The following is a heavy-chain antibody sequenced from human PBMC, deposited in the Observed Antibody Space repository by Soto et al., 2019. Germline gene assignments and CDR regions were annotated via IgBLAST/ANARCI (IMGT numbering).Heavy chain of an antibody. CDR3: ARSINP. CDR1: GGSLSSGVYY. V-gene: IGHV4-31*03. J-gene: IGHJ5*02. CDR2: IYYSGST. Sequence: SETMSVTCTVAGGSLSSGVYYWSWIRQHPGKGLEWIGYIYYSGSTYYNPSLKSRVTISVDTSKNQFSLKLSSVTAADTAVYYCARSINPWGQGTLVTVSS. D-gene: IGHD3-10*01.